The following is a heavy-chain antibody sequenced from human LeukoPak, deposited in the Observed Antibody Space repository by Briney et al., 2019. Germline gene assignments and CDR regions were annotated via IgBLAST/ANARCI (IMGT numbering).Heavy chain of an antibody. CDR3: ATVWFGELLISS. V-gene: IGHV4-34*01. CDR1: GGSFSGYY. CDR2: INHSGST. D-gene: IGHD3-10*01. Sequence: KSSETLSLTCAVYGGSFSGYYWSWIRQPPGKGLEWIREINHSGSTNYNPSLRSRVTISVDTSKNQFSLKLSSVTAADTAVYYCATVWFGELLISSWGQGTLVTVSS. J-gene: IGHJ5*02.